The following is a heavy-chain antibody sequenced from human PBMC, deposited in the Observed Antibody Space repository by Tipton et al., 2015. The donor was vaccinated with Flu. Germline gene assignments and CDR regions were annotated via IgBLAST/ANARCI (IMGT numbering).Heavy chain of an antibody. D-gene: IGHD6-13*01. V-gene: IGHV4-59*01. CDR3: ARGENDGAASSWFDT. CDR2: IYYSGST. CDR1: GGSISSYY. Sequence: TLSLTCTVSGGSISSYYWSWIRQPPGKGLEWIGYIYYSGSTNYNPSLKSRVTISVDTSKNQFSLKLSSVTAADTAVYYCARGENDGAASSWFDTWGQGTLVTVSS. J-gene: IGHJ5*02.